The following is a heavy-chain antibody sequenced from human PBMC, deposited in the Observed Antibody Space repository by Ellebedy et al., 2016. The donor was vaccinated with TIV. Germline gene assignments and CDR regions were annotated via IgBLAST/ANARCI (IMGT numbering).Heavy chain of an antibody. D-gene: IGHD1-26*01. CDR2: ISRNSANI. J-gene: IGHJ4*02. V-gene: IGHV3-9*01. CDR1: GFTFEDYA. Sequence: GGSLRLSCAASGFTFEDYAMHWVRQAPGKGLEWVSVISRNSANIGYADSVTCRFTISRDNAQNSLFLQMNSLRAEDTAFYYCAKAPDPWELPDYWGQGTLVTVSS. CDR3: AKAPDPWELPDY.